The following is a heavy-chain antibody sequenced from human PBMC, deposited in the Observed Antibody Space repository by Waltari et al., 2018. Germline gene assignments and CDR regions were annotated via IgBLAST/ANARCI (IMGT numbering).Heavy chain of an antibody. CDR2: SYHSGRT. CDR3: ARAHGDYVHYYYYMDV. V-gene: IGHV4-38-2*01. CDR1: GYSISSGYY. D-gene: IGHD4-17*01. Sequence: QVQLQESGPGLVKPSETLSLTCAVSGYSISSGYYWGWILQPPGKGLEWIGSSYHSGRTYYNPSLKSRVTISVDTSKNQFSLKLSSVTAADTAVYYCARAHGDYVHYYYYMDVWGKGTTVTVSS. J-gene: IGHJ6*03.